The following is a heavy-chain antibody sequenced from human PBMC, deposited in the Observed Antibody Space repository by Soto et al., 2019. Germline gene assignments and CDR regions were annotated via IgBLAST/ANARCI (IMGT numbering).Heavy chain of an antibody. CDR1: GFTFSRYS. D-gene: IGHD3-9*01. Sequence: EVQLVESGGGLVQPGGSLRLSCAASGFTFSRYSMNWVRQAPGKGLEWVSYISSSTNTIYYADSVKGRFTISRDNAENSLYLQLNRLRAEDTAVYYCVRGVYTDYDWYFFDYWGQGTLVTVSS. V-gene: IGHV3-48*01. CDR2: ISSSTNTI. J-gene: IGHJ4*02. CDR3: VRGVYTDYDWYFFDY.